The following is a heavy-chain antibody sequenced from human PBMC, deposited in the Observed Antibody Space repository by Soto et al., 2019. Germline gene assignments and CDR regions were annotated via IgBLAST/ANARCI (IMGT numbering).Heavy chain of an antibody. D-gene: IGHD1-26*01. Sequence: EVQLVESGGGLVQPGGSLRLSCAASGFTFSDYYMDWIRQVPGKWLEWLGRSRNKANSYNTEYAASVKGRFSISRDYSKDSMYLQMNSLKTEDTAVYYCARDTGGSYDYWGQGALVTVSS. CDR3: ARDTGGSYDY. V-gene: IGHV3-72*01. CDR1: GFTFSDYY. J-gene: IGHJ4*02. CDR2: SRNKANSYNT.